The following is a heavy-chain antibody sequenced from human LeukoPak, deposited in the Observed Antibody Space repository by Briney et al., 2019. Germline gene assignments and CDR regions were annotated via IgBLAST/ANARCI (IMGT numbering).Heavy chain of an antibody. CDR1: GYTFTSYG. V-gene: IGHV1-18*04. CDR2: ISANNGDT. CDR3: ARAHFDWLLGIDY. Sequence: GASVKVSCKASGYTFTSYGISWVRQAPGQGLAWVGWISANNGDTNFAQKLQDRVTMNTDTSTSTAYMELRSLRSDDTGVYYCARAHFDWLLGIDYWGQGTLVSVSS. J-gene: IGHJ4*02. D-gene: IGHD3-9*01.